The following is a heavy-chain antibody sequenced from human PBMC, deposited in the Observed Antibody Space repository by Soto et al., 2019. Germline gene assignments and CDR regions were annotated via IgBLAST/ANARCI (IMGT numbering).Heavy chain of an antibody. J-gene: IGHJ4*02. D-gene: IGHD2-15*01. CDR1: GGSFSGYY. V-gene: IGHV4-34*01. CDR3: ARVRGTGDIVVVVAATFDY. CDR2: INHSGST. Sequence: SETLSLTCAVYGGSFSGYYWSWIRQPPGKGLEWIGEINHSGSTNYNPSLKSRVTISVDTSKNQFSLKLSSVTAADTAVYYCARVRGTGDIVVVVAATFDYWGQGTLVTVSS.